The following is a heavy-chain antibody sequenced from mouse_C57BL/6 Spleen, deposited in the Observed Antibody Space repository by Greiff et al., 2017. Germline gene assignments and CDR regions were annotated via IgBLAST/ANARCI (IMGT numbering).Heavy chain of an antibody. V-gene: IGHV1-81*01. CDR2: IYPRSGNT. D-gene: IGHD1-1*01. J-gene: IGHJ2*01. CDR3: APHITTVDLRGTDY. Sequence: QVQLQQSGAELARPGASVKLSCKASGYTFTSYGISWVKQRTGQGLEWIGEIYPRSGNTYYNEKFKGKATLNADKSSSTAYMELRSLTSTDSAVYFCAPHITTVDLRGTDYWGQGTTLTVSS. CDR1: GYTFTSYG.